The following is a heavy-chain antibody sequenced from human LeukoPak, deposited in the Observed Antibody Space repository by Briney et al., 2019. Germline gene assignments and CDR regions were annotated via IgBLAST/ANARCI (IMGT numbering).Heavy chain of an antibody. CDR1: GDSFSSNSAA. Sequence: SQTLSLTCAISGDSFSSNSAAWNWIRQSLSRGLEWLGRTYYRSKWYNDYAVSVKSRVTINPDTSKNQFSLQLNSVTPEDTAVYYCARGSGWYWGLVSHYYYYGMDVWGQGTTVTVSS. CDR2: TYYRSKWYN. D-gene: IGHD6-19*01. CDR3: ARGSGWYWGLVSHYYYYGMDV. J-gene: IGHJ6*02. V-gene: IGHV6-1*01.